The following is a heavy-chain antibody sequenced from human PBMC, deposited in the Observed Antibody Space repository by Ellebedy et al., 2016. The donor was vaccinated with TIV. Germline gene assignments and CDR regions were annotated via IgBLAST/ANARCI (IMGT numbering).Heavy chain of an antibody. CDR1: GYTFTSYY. J-gene: IGHJ4*02. Sequence: ASVKVSCXASGYTFTSYYMHWVRQAPGQGLEWMGIINPSGGSTSYAQKFQGRVTITADKSTSTAYMELSSLRSEDTAVYYCARDPHYHDWGQGTLVTVSS. V-gene: IGHV1-46*01. CDR2: INPSGGST. CDR3: ARDPHYHD. D-gene: IGHD3-10*01.